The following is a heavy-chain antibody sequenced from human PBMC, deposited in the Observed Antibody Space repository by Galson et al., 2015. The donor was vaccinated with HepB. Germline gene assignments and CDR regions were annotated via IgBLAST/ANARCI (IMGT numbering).Heavy chain of an antibody. J-gene: IGHJ3*02. CDR2: INHSGST. D-gene: IGHD2-8*01. CDR3: ARGPMEYGDAFDI. Sequence: SETLSLTCAVYGGSFSGYYWSWIRQPPGKGLEWIGEINHSGSTNYNPSLKSRVTISVDTSKNQFSLKLSSVTAADTAVYYCARGPMEYGDAFDIWGQGTMVTVSS. CDR1: GGSFSGYY. V-gene: IGHV4-34*01.